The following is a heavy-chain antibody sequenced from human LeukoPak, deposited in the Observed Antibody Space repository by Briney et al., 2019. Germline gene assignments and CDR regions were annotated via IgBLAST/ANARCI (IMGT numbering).Heavy chain of an antibody. D-gene: IGHD3-10*01. CDR1: GGSISGGVYY. Sequence: SETLSLTCTVSGGSISGGVYYWSWIRQHPGKGLEWIGYIYYSGSTYSNPSLKSRLTMSVDISKNQFSLKLSSVTAADTAVYYCARGVKGLRGAFDIWGQGTMVTVSS. CDR2: IYYSGST. CDR3: ARGVKGLRGAFDI. J-gene: IGHJ3*02. V-gene: IGHV4-31*03.